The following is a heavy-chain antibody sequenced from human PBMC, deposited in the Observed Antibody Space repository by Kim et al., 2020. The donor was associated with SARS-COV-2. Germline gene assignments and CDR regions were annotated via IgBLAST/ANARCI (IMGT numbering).Heavy chain of an antibody. D-gene: IGHD2-21*02. V-gene: IGHV3-13*01. CDR3: ARGKRAYCGGDCDTMEYYYDYGMDV. Sequence: GGSLRLSCAASGFTFSSYDMHWVRQATGKGLEWVSAIGTAGDTYYPGSVKGRFTISRENAKNSLYLQMNSLRAGDTAVYYCARGKRAYCGGDCDTMEYYYDYGMDVWGQGTTVTVSS. J-gene: IGHJ6*02. CDR2: IGTAGDT. CDR1: GFTFSSYD.